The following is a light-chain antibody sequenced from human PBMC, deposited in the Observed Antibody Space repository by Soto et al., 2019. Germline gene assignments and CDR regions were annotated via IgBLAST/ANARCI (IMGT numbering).Light chain of an antibody. CDR1: QSVSNNY. CDR2: GAS. V-gene: IGKV3D-20*02. Sequence: EIVLTQSPGTLSLSPGARAPLSCRASQSVSNNYLAWYQQKPGQAPRLLIYGASNRATGIPDRFSGSGSRTDFTLTISSLEPEDFAVYYCQQHAHWPLTFGGGTKVDIK. J-gene: IGKJ4*01. CDR3: QQHAHWPLT.